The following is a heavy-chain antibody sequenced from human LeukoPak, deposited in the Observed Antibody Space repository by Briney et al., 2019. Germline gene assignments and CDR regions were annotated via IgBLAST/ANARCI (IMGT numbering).Heavy chain of an antibody. CDR2: IYTSGST. CDR3: ARGSAEFDY. CDR1: GGSISSGSYY. V-gene: IGHV4-61*02. J-gene: IGHJ4*02. Sequence: PSETLSLTCTVSGGSISSGSYYWRWIRQPAGKGLEWIGRIYTSGSTNYNPSLKSRVTISVDTSKNQFSLKLSSVTAADTAVYYCARGSAEFDYWGQGTLVTVSS. D-gene: IGHD6-13*01.